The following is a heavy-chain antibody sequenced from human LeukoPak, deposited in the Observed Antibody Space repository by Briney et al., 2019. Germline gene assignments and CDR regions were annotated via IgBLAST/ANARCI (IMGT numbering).Heavy chain of an antibody. V-gene: IGHV1-2*02. CDR3: ARDLGRFRSSDY. Sequence: ASVNVSCMASGYTFTRYYMHGVGQAAGQGGEGMGWINPNSGSTNYAQKFQDGVTMTRDTSISTAYMELSRLKSDDTALYYCARDLGRFRSSDYWGQGTLVTVSS. CDR1: GYTFTRYY. J-gene: IGHJ4*02. CDR2: INPNSGST. D-gene: IGHD6-13*01.